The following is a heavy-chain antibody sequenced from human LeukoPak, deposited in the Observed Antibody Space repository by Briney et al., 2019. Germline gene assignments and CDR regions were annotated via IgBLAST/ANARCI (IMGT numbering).Heavy chain of an antibody. CDR3: ARYSGYSSGWLTNWFDP. D-gene: IGHD6-19*01. V-gene: IGHV1-18*01. CDR2: ISAYNGNT. J-gene: IGHJ5*02. CDR1: GYTFTSYG. Sequence: ASVKVSCKASGYTFTSYGISWVRQAPGQGLEWMGWISAYNGNTNYAQKLQGRVTMTTDTSTSTAYMELRSLRSDDTAVYYCARYSGYSSGWLTNWFDPWGQGTLVTVSS.